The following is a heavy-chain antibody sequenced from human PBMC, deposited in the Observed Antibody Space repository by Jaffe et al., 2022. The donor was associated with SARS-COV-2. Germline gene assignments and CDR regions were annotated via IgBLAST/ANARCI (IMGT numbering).Heavy chain of an antibody. D-gene: IGHD2-15*01. J-gene: IGHJ5*02. Sequence: EVQLVQSGAEVKKPGESLRISCKGSGYSFTSYWISWVRQMPGKGLEWMGRIDPSDSYTNYSPSFQGHVTISADKSISTAYLQWSSLKASDTAMYYCARGPYCSGGSCFVSRVRARPNWFDPWGQGTLVTVSS. CDR3: ARGPYCSGGSCFVSRVRARPNWFDP. CDR1: GYSFTSYW. V-gene: IGHV5-10-1*03. CDR2: IDPSDSYT.